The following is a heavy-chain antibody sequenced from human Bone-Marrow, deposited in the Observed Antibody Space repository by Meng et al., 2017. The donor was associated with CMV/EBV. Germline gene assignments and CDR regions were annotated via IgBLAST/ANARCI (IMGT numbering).Heavy chain of an antibody. CDR1: GFTFSSYG. V-gene: IGHV3-30*02. D-gene: IGHD6-6*01. J-gene: IGHJ6*02. CDR3: ARDLFGYSSSFMYYYYGMDV. CDR2: IRYDGSNK. Sequence: GGSLRLSCAASGFTFSSYGMHWVRQAPGKGLEWVAFIRYDGSNKYYADSVKGRFTISRDNSKNTLYLQMNSLRAEDTAVYYCARDLFGYSSSFMYYYYGMDVWGQGTTVTVSS.